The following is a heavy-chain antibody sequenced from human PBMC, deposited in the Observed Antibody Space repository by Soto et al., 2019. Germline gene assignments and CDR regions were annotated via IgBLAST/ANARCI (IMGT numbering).Heavy chain of an antibody. CDR1: GGTFSSYA. CDR2: IIPIFGTA. D-gene: IGHD4-17*01. Sequence: GASVKVSCKASGGTFSSYAISWVRQAPGQGLEWMGGIIPIFGTANYAQKFQGRVTITADESTSTAYMELSSLRSEDTAVYYCARGSREQTTYYYYGMDVWGQGTTVTVS. CDR3: ARGSREQTTYYYYGMDV. V-gene: IGHV1-69*13. J-gene: IGHJ6*02.